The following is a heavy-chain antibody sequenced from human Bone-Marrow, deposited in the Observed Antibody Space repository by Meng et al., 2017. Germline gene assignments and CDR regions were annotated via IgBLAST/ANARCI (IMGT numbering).Heavy chain of an antibody. CDR3: ARERLDIEAAAALGYFDY. V-gene: IGHV3-48*03. J-gene: IGHJ4*02. Sequence: GESLKISCAASGFTFSTSEMNWVRQAPGKGLEWVSYISSSGSTIYYADSVKGRFTISRDNAKNSLYLQMNSLRAEDTAVYYCARERLDIEAAAALGYFDYWGQGTLVTVSS. D-gene: IGHD6-13*01. CDR2: ISSSGSTI. CDR1: GFTFSTSE.